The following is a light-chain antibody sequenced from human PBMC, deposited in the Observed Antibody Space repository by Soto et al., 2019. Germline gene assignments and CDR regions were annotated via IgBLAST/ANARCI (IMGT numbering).Light chain of an antibody. CDR2: DVS. J-gene: IGLJ1*01. V-gene: IGLV2-14*03. Sequence: QSALTQPASVSGSPGQSITISCTGTSSDVGLYNYVSWYQQHPGKAPKLLIYDVSDRPSGVSNRFSGSKSGNTASLTISGLQAEDEADYYCSSYTITSTYVFGTGTKLTVL. CDR3: SSYTITSTYV. CDR1: SSDVGLYNY.